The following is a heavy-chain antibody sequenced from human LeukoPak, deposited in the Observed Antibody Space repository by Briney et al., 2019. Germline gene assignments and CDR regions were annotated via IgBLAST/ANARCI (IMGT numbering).Heavy chain of an antibody. CDR2: IYSSGST. V-gene: IGHV4-39*07. Sequence: SETLFLTCSVSGVSISSGSNYWGWIRQPPGKTLEWIGSIYSSGSTYYNPSLKSRVIILFDTAKNQFSLNLSSVTAADTAVYYCARSDGYGLIGIWGQGTMVTVSS. CDR1: GVSISSGSNY. D-gene: IGHD3-10*01. J-gene: IGHJ3*02. CDR3: ARSDGYGLIGI.